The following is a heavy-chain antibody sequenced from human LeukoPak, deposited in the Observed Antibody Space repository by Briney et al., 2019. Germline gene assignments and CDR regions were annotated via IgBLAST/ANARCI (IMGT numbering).Heavy chain of an antibody. V-gene: IGHV3-23*01. CDR3: ATSRGAPIAVFGVLIRPFDH. CDR2: LSDSGGRT. D-gene: IGHD3-3*01. Sequence: EPGGSLRLSCVASEFTFSSHAMNWVRQAPGKGLEWVSGLSDSGGRTYYADSVKGRFTISRDNSKNTLFLQMNSLRAEDTAVYYCATSRGAPIAVFGVLIRPFDHWGQGTLVTVSS. J-gene: IGHJ4*02. CDR1: EFTFSSHA.